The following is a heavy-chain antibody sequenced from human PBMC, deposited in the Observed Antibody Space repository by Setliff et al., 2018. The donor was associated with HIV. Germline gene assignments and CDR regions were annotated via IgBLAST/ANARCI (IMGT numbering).Heavy chain of an antibody. V-gene: IGHV4-38-2*02. J-gene: IGHJ4*02. Sequence: SETLSLTCSVSGYSISSGYYWSWIRQPPGKGLEWIGSIYHSGITSYNPSLKSRVTMSMDMSKHLFSLNLSSVTAADSAVYYCARIAWKQGAVGSFCDYWGQGGLVTVSS. CDR1: GYSISSGYY. D-gene: IGHD3-10*01. CDR2: IYHSGIT. CDR3: ARIAWKQGAVGSFCDY.